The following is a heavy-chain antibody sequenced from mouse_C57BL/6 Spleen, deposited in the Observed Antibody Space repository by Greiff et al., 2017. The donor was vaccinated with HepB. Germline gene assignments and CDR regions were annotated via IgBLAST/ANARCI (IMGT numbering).Heavy chain of an antibody. Sequence: VQLQQPGAELVMPGASVKLSCKASGYTFTSYWMHWVKQRPGQGLEWIGEIDPSDSYTNYNQKFKGKSTLTVDKSSSTAYMQLSSLTSEDSAVYYCARSRGQLRLRGYFDVWGTGTTVTVSS. CDR1: GYTFTSYW. V-gene: IGHV1-69*01. J-gene: IGHJ1*03. D-gene: IGHD3-2*02. CDR3: ARSRGQLRLRGYFDV. CDR2: IDPSDSYT.